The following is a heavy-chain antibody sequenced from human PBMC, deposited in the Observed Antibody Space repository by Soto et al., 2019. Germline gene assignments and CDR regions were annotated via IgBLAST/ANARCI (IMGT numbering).Heavy chain of an antibody. CDR1: GFTFSDYA. D-gene: IGHD3-9*01. V-gene: IGHV3-23*01. CDR3: AKTFGSHWLLDY. Sequence: GGSLRLSCAGSGFTFSDYAISWVRQSPGKGLEWVSAMSGSGGSIYYADSVKGRFTISRDNSKNTVYLQMSSLRGEDTAVYYSAKTFGSHWLLDYWGQGTLVTVSS. J-gene: IGHJ4*02. CDR2: MSGSGGSI.